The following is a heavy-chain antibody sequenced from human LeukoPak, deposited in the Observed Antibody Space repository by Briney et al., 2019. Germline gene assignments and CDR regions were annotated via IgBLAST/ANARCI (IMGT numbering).Heavy chain of an antibody. J-gene: IGHJ4*02. V-gene: IGHV3-30-3*02. CDR1: GFTFSTYA. CDR2: ISHDGINK. CDR3: AKEGISGFDY. D-gene: IGHD3-10*01. Sequence: GRSLRLSCAASGFTFSTYAMHWVRQAPGKGLEWVAIISHDGINKYYADSVKGRLTISRDNSKNTLYLQMNSLRAEDTALYYCAKEGISGFDYWGQGTLVTVSS.